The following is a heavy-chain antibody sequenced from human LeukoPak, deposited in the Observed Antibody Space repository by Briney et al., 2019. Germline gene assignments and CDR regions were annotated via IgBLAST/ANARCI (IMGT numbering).Heavy chain of an antibody. D-gene: IGHD3-9*01. V-gene: IGHV1-18*04. CDR1: GYTLTSYG. CDR2: ISAYNGNT. Sequence: ASVTVSCKASGYTLTSYGISWERQAPGQLLEWMGSISAYNGNTNYAQKLPGRVTMTTDTSTSTAYMELRSLRSDDTAVYYCARDTKLENKLRYFAPRGYYYGMDVWGKGTTVTVSS. CDR3: ARDTKLENKLRYFAPRGYYYGMDV. J-gene: IGHJ6*04.